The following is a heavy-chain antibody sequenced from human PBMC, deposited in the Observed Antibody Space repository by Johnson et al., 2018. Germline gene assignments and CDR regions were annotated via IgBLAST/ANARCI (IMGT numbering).Heavy chain of an antibody. Sequence: QVQLQESGGGVVQPGRSLRLACTASGFTFSSYGIHWVRQAPGKGLEWVAVIWYDGINKYYAESVKGRFTISRDNSKNTLYLQMSNLRAEDTAVYYCARDSAQWILGAYDIWGQGTMVTVSS. V-gene: IGHV3-33*01. D-gene: IGHD6-19*01. CDR2: IWYDGINK. J-gene: IGHJ3*02. CDR1: GFTFSSYG. CDR3: ARDSAQWILGAYDI.